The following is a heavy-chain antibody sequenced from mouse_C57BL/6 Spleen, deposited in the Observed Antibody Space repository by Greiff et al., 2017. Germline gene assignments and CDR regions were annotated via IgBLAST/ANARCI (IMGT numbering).Heavy chain of an antibody. CDR2: ISSGSSTI. Sequence: EVKVEESGGGLVKPGGSLKLSCAASGFTFSDYGMHWVRQAPEKGLEWVAYISSGSSTIYYADTVKGRFTISRDNAKNTLFLQMTSLRSEDTAMYYCARPDGSSSYWYFDVWGTGTTVTVSS. CDR1: GFTFSDYG. CDR3: ARPDGSSSYWYFDV. D-gene: IGHD1-1*01. V-gene: IGHV5-17*01. J-gene: IGHJ1*03.